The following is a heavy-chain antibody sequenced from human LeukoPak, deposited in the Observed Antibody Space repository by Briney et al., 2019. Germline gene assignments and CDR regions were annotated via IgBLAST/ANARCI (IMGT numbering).Heavy chain of an antibody. Sequence: SETLSLTCTVSGGSISSYYWSWIRQPPAKGLEWIGYIYYSGSTNYNPSLKSRVSISVDTSKNQFSLKLNSVTAADPAVYYCARVWGVTDFYDSRGAFDIWGQGTMVTVPS. CDR1: GGSISSYY. V-gene: IGHV4-59*01. D-gene: IGHD3-22*01. CDR3: ARVWGVTDFYDSRGAFDI. CDR2: IYYSGST. J-gene: IGHJ3*02.